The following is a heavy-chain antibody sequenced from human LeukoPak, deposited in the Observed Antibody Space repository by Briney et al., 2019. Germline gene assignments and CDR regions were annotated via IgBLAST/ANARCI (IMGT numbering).Heavy chain of an antibody. CDR1: GFTFSSYA. CDR3: ARGPRNPDSSGHQRGAFDI. CDR2: ISGSGGST. V-gene: IGHV3-23*01. Sequence: PGGSLRLSCAASGFTFSSYAMSWVRQAPGKGLEWVSAISGSGGSTYYADSVKGRFTISRDNSKNTLYLQMNSLRAEDTAVYYCARGPRNPDSSGHQRGAFDIWGQGTTVTVSS. D-gene: IGHD3-22*01. J-gene: IGHJ3*02.